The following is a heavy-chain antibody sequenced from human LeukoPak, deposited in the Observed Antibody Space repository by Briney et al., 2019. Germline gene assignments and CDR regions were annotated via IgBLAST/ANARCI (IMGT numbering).Heavy chain of an antibody. V-gene: IGHV1-2*02. CDR2: INPNSGGT. CDR1: GYTFTGYY. Sequence: ALVKVSCKASGYTFTGYYMHRVRQAPGQGLEWMGWINPNSGGTNYAQKFQGRVTMTRDTSISTAYMELSRLRSDDTAVYYCARAGDIVVVPAAIVLDWGQGTLVTVSS. D-gene: IGHD2-2*02. CDR3: ARAGDIVVVPAAIVLD. J-gene: IGHJ4*02.